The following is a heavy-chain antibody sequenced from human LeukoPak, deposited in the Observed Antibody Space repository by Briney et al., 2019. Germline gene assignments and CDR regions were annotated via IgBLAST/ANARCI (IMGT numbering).Heavy chain of an antibody. D-gene: IGHD6-13*01. Sequence: GGSLRLSCAASGFTFSSYAMHWVRQAPGKGLEWVAVISYDGSNKYYADSVKGRFTISRDNSKNTLYLQMNSLRAEDTAVYYCARAPIAAAGGYWGQGTLVTVSS. CDR2: ISYDGSNK. CDR3: ARAPIAAAGGY. V-gene: IGHV3-30-3*01. J-gene: IGHJ4*02. CDR1: GFTFSSYA.